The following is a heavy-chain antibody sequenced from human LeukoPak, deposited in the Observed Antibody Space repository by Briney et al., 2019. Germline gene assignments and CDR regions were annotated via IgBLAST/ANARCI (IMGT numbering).Heavy chain of an antibody. CDR3: ERLYSDRSGDRQIRYFDY. Sequence: PSETLSLTCTVAALSIGSISYYWDWIRQPPGKGREGFGSIYYSGSTYYNPSLKSRVTISLDTSKHQFSLNLGSVTAPHTAVYQCERLYSDRSGDRQIRYFDYWAQGTLVPVSS. D-gene: IGHD3-22*01. J-gene: IGHJ4*02. CDR2: IYYSGST. CDR1: ALSIGSISYY. V-gene: IGHV4-39*01.